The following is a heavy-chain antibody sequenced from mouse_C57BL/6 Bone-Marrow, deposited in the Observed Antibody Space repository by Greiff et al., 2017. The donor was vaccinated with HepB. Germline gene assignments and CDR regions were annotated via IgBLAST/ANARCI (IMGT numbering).Heavy chain of an antibody. D-gene: IGHD1-1*01. V-gene: IGHV1-66*01. CDR2: IYPGSGNT. J-gene: IGHJ4*01. Sequence: VQRAESGPELVKPGASVKISCKASGYSFTSYYIHWVKQRPGQGLEWIGWIYPGSGNTKYNEKFKGKATLTADTSSSTAYMQLSSLTSEDSAVYYCAKDYYGSYYAMDYWGQGTSVTVSS. CDR3: AKDYYGSYYAMDY. CDR1: GYSFTSYY.